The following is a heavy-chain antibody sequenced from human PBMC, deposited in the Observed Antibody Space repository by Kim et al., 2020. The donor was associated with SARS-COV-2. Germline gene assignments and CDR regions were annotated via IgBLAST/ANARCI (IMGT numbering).Heavy chain of an antibody. Sequence: GGSLRLSCAASGFTFSSYAMSWVRQAPGKGLEWVSAISGSGGSTYYADSVKGRFTISRDNSKNTLYLQMNSLRAEDMAVYYCAKLKYPHQDYVWGSHLSTLFDYWGQGTLVTVSS. CDR3: AKLKYPHQDYVWGSHLSTLFDY. J-gene: IGHJ4*02. D-gene: IGHD3-16*01. CDR2: ISGSGGST. V-gene: IGHV3-23*01. CDR1: GFTFSSYA.